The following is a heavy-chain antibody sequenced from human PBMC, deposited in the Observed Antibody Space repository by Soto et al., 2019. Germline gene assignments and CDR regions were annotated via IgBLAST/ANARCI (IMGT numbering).Heavy chain of an antibody. CDR2: ISGSGGST. D-gene: IGHD3-22*01. CDR3: AKESGSAMIVVVIPTSTLDY. V-gene: IGHV3-23*01. CDR1: GFTFSSYA. J-gene: IGHJ4*02. Sequence: GGSLRLSCAASGFTFSSYAMSWVRQAPGKGLEWVSAISGSGGSTYYADSVKGRFTISRDNSKNTLNLKMNSLSADDTAVYYCAKESGSAMIVVVIPTSTLDYWGQGTLVTVSS.